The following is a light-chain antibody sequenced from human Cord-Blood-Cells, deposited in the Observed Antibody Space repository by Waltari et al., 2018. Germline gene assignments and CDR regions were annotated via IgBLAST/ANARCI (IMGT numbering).Light chain of an antibody. CDR2: AAS. CDR3: QQSYSTPPFT. J-gene: IGKJ3*01. V-gene: IGKV1-39*01. CDR1: QSIISY. Sequence: DIQMTQSPSSLSASVGDRVTITCRASQSIISYLNWYRQKPGKAPKLLIYAASSLQSGVPSRFSGSGSGTDFNLTISSLQPEDFATYYCQQSYSTPPFTFGPGTKVDIK.